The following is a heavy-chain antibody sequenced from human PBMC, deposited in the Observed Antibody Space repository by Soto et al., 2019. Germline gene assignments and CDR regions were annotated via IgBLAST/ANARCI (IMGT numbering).Heavy chain of an antibody. V-gene: IGHV3-33*01. Sequence: QVQLVESGGGVVQPGRSLRLSCAASGFTFSSYGMHWVRQAPGKGLEWVAVIWYDGSNKYYADSVKGRFTISRDNSKNTLYLQMNSLRAEDTAVYYCARDGGVRAVTTYFFDYWGQGTLVTVSS. CDR2: IWYDGSNK. D-gene: IGHD4-17*01. J-gene: IGHJ4*02. CDR3: ARDGGVRAVTTYFFDY. CDR1: GFTFSSYG.